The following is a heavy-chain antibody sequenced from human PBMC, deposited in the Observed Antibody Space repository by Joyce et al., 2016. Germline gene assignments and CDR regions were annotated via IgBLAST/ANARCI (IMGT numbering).Heavy chain of an antibody. CDR1: GFSLSTRGVG. D-gene: IGHD5-12*01. V-gene: IGHV2-5*02. J-gene: IGHJ4*02. CDR2: IYWDDDK. Sequence: QITLKESGPTLVKPTQTLTLTCAFYGFSLSTRGVGVGWIRQPPGKALEWLALIYWDDDKLYSPSLKSRLTITKDTSRNQVVLTMTNIDPGDTATYYCAHRPNSGYDPSAFDFWGQGTLVTVSS. CDR3: AHRPNSGYDPSAFDF.